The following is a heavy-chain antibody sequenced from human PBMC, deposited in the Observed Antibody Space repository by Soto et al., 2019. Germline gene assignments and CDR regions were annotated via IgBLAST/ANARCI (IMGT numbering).Heavy chain of an antibody. V-gene: IGHV1-3*01. CDR3: ARDKGELPMDV. D-gene: IGHD3-16*01. Sequence: ASVKASCKASGYTFTSDAMHWLRQAPGQRLEWMGWINAGNGNTKYSQKFQGRVTITRDTSASTAYMELSSLRSEDTAVYYCARDKGELPMDVWSQGTTVTVSS. CDR1: GYTFTSDA. CDR2: INAGNGNT. J-gene: IGHJ6*02.